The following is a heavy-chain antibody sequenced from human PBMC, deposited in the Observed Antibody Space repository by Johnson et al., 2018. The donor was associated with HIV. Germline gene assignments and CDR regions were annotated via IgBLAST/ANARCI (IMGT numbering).Heavy chain of an antibody. J-gene: IGHJ3*02. CDR3: AKDTTFSSSHAFDI. Sequence: VQLVESGGGLVKPGGSLRLSCAASGFMFSDYYMSWIRQAPGKGLEWVSGISWNSGSIGYADSVKGRFTISRDNAKNSLYLQMNSLRAEDTALYYCAKDTTFSSSHAFDIWGQGTMVTVSS. V-gene: IGHV3-9*01. D-gene: IGHD6-6*01. CDR1: GFMFSDYY. CDR2: ISWNSGSI.